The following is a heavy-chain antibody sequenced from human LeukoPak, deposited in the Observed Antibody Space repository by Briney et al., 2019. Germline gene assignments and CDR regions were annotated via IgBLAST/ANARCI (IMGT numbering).Heavy chain of an antibody. D-gene: IGHD3-10*01. Sequence: TSETLSLTCTVSGGSISGYYWSWIRHSPGNGLEWIAYIYNSGSTNYNPSLQSRVTISVDTSKTQFSLNLSSVTAADTAVYYCARYGSGTYPRFDYWGQGTLVTVSS. J-gene: IGHJ4*02. CDR2: IYNSGST. CDR3: ARYGSGTYPRFDY. V-gene: IGHV4-59*08. CDR1: GGSISGYY.